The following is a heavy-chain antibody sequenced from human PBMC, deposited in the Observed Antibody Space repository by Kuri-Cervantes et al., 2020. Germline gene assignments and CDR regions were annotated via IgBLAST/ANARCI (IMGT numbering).Heavy chain of an antibody. J-gene: IGHJ5*02. CDR3: ARGKDLTTVTASEWFEP. V-gene: IGHV1-2*02. D-gene: IGHD4-17*01. CDR1: GYTFTGYY. CDR2: INPNSGGT. Sequence: ASVKVSCKASGYTFTGYYMHWVRQAPGQGLEWMGWINPNSGGTNYAQKFQGRVTMTRDTSISKAYMELSRLRSDDTAVYYCARGKDLTTVTASEWFEPWGQGTLVTVSS.